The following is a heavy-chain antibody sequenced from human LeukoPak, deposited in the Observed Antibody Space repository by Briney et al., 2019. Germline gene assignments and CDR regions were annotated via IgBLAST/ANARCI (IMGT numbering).Heavy chain of an antibody. V-gene: IGHV4-39*01. CDR3: ARLGGYYSSTSCYLFDY. CDR2: IYYSGST. J-gene: IGHJ4*02. D-gene: IGHD2-2*01. Sequence: PSETLSLTCTVSGGSISSSSYYWGWIRQPPGKGLEWIGSIYYSGSTYYNPSLKSRVTISVDTSKNQFSLKLSSVTAADTAVYYCARLGGYYSSTSCYLFDYWGRGTLVTVSS. CDR1: GGSISSSSYY.